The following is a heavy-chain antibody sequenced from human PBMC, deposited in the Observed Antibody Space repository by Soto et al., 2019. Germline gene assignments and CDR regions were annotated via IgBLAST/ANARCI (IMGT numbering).Heavy chain of an antibody. CDR3: ARAPWKEGSRDYYFDY. CDR1: GDSIIGIYH. J-gene: IGHJ4*02. V-gene: IGHV4-38-2*01. CDR2: IYHTGTT. Sequence: SATLSITCAVSGDSIIGIYHWAWIRQSPGRGLEWIASIYHTGTTYYTPSLESRVTISVDTSKNQFSLKLSSVTAADTAVYYCARAPWKEGSRDYYFDYWGQGTLVTVSS. D-gene: IGHD1-1*01.